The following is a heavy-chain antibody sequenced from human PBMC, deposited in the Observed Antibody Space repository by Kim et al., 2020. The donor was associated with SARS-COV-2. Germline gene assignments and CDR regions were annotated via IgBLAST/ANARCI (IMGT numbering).Heavy chain of an antibody. Sequence: AISGSGGSTYYADSVKGRFTISRDNSKTTLYLQLNSLRAEDTSVYYCAKSTYCDPYYWRQVTLVT. CDR2: ISGSGGST. CDR3: AKSTYCDPYY. V-gene: IGHV3-23*01. D-gene: IGHD4-17*01. J-gene: IGHJ4*02.